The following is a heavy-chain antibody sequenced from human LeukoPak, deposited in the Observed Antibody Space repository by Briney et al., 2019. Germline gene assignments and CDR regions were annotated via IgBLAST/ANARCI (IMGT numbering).Heavy chain of an antibody. CDR2: IFYSGST. J-gene: IGHJ6*02. V-gene: IGHV4-59*06. CDR1: GGSIGSFY. D-gene: IGHD3-16*02. Sequence: SETLSLTCTVSGGSIGSFYWSWIRQPPGKGLEWIGYIFYSGSTYYNPSLKSRVTISVDTSKNQFSLKLSSVTAADTAVYYCARDRDRPTTYDYVWGSYRSYGMDVWGQGTTVTVSS. CDR3: ARDRDRPTTYDYVWGSYRSYGMDV.